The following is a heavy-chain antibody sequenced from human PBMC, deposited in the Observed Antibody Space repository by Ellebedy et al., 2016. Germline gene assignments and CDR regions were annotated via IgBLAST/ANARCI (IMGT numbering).Heavy chain of an antibody. CDR1: GGSISSSNYY. Sequence: SETLSLXXTVSGGSISSSNYYWGWIRQPPGKGLEWVGTIYFTGSTYYNPSLKSRVTISVDTSKNQFSLKLSSVTAADTAVYYCARVGVGSGYYYPTPLYYFDYWGQGTLVTVSS. J-gene: IGHJ4*02. CDR3: ARVGVGSGYYYPTPLYYFDY. V-gene: IGHV4-39*07. CDR2: IYFTGST. D-gene: IGHD3-22*01.